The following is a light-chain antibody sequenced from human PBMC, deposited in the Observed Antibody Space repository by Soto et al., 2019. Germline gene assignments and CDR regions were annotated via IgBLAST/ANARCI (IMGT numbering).Light chain of an antibody. CDR2: VAS. Sequence: AIQMTQSPSSLSASVGDRVTITCRASQGVGNDISWYQQEPGKAPKLLIYVASSLQSGVPSRFRGRGSGTDFTLTISSLQPEDFATYFCLQDYSYPRTFGQGTKVEFK. CDR3: LQDYSYPRT. J-gene: IGKJ1*01. CDR1: QGVGND. V-gene: IGKV1-6*01.